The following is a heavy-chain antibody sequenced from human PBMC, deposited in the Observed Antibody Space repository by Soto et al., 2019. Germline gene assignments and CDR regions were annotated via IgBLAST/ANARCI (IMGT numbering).Heavy chain of an antibody. CDR2: IYYSGGT. CDR1: GGSISSYY. V-gene: IGHV4-59*01. CDR3: ARDRGPTSYFDY. Sequence: SETLSLTCTVSGGSISSYYWSWIRQPPGKGLEWIGYIYYSGGTNYNPSLKSRVTISVDTPNNQFFLKLSSVTAADTAVYYCARDRGPTSYFDYWGQGNMVTVSS. J-gene: IGHJ4*02. D-gene: IGHD3-10*01.